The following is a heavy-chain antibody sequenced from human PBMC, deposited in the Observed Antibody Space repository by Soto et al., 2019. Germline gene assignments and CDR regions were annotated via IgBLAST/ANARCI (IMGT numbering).Heavy chain of an antibody. CDR1: GFTFSNAW. CDR3: TTQGGLFGGVIAPHDPFYYYYMDV. Sequence: EVQLVESGGGLVKPGGSLRLSCAASGFTFSNAWMSWVRQAPGKGLEWVGRIKSKTDGGTTDYAAPVKGRFTISRDDSKNTLYLLMNSLKTEDTAVYYCTTQGGLFGGVIAPHDPFYYYYMDVWGKGTTVTVSS. CDR2: IKSKTDGGTT. D-gene: IGHD3-16*02. J-gene: IGHJ6*03. V-gene: IGHV3-15*01.